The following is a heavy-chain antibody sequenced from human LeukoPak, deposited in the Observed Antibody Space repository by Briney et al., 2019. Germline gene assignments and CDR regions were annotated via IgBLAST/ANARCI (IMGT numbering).Heavy chain of an antibody. J-gene: IGHJ4*02. V-gene: IGHV3-30-3*01. Sequence: PGRPLRLSCAASGFTFSSYAMHWVPQAPGKGLEGVAVISYDGSNKYYADSVKGRFTISRDNSKNTLYLQMNSLRAEDTAVYYCARGIAVAGPPFDYWGQGTLVTVSS. CDR1: GFTFSSYA. D-gene: IGHD6-19*01. CDR2: ISYDGSNK. CDR3: ARGIAVAGPPFDY.